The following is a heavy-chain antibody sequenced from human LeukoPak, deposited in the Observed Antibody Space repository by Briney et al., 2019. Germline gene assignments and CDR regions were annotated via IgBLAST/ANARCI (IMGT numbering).Heavy chain of an antibody. CDR3: ARQGYSGYED. Sequence: SETLSLTCTVSGGSISSYYWSWIRQPPGKGLEWIGYIYTSGSTNYNPSLKSRVTISVDTSENQFSLKLSSVTAADTAVYYCARQGYSGYEDWGQGTLVTVSS. D-gene: IGHD5-12*01. J-gene: IGHJ4*02. CDR1: GGSISSYY. V-gene: IGHV4-4*09. CDR2: IYTSGST.